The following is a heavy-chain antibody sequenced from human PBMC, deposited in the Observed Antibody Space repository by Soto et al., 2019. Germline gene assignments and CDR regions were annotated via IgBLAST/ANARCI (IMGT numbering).Heavy chain of an antibody. CDR1: GYTFSNYG. V-gene: IGHV1-18*01. Sequence: QVQLVQSGAEVKKPGASVKVSCKASGYTFSNYGISWVRQAPGQGLEWMGWISGYKGNTNYAQNVQGQVTMTTDTSTSTAYMELRSLRSDDTAVYYCARISQPYDVWSQGAVSYYGMDVWGQGTTVTVSS. D-gene: IGHD3-3*01. CDR2: ISGYKGNT. CDR3: ARISQPYDVWSQGAVSYYGMDV. J-gene: IGHJ6*02.